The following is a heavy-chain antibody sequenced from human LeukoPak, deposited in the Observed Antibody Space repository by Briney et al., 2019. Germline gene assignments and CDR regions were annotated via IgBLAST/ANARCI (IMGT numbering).Heavy chain of an antibody. CDR2: IYYSGST. V-gene: IGHV4-59*01. D-gene: IGHD6-13*01. Sequence: SETLSLTCIVSGGSISSYYWSWIRQPPGKGLEWIGCIYYSGSTNYNPSLKSRVTISVDTSKNQFSLKLSSVTAADTAVYYCARGLMMAIAGRGEFHYWGQGTLVTVSP. CDR1: GGSISSYY. CDR3: ARGLMMAIAGRGEFHY. J-gene: IGHJ4*02.